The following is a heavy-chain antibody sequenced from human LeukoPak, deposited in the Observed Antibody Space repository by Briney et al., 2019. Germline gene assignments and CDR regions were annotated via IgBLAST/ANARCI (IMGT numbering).Heavy chain of an antibody. CDR1: GYTFTSYY. V-gene: IGHV1-46*01. D-gene: IGHD5-12*01. J-gene: IGHJ6*03. CDR2: INPSGGGT. CDR3: ARGATQEDYYMDV. Sequence: ASVKVSCKASGYTFTSYYMHWVRQAPGQGLEWMGIINPSGGGTSYTQKFQGRVTMTRDMSTSTVYMELSSLRSEDTAVYYCARGATQEDYYMDVWGKGTTVTVSS.